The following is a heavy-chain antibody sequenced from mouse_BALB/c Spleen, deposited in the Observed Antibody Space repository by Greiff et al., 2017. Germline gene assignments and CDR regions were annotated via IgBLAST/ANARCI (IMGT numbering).Heavy chain of an antibody. V-gene: IGHV2-9*02. CDR2: IWAGGST. D-gene: IGHD2-1*01. Sequence: VKLMESGPGLVAPSQSLSITCTVSGFSLTSYGVHWVRQPPGKGLEWLGVIWAGGSTNYNSALMSRLSISKDNSKSQVFLKMNSLQTDDTAMYYCARDDYGNGYWGQGTLVTVSA. CDR1: GFSLTSYG. J-gene: IGHJ3*01. CDR3: ARDDYGNGY.